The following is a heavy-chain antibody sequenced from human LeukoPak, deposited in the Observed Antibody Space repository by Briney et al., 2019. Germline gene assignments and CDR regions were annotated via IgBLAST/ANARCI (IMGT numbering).Heavy chain of an antibody. D-gene: IGHD6-19*01. V-gene: IGHV4-39*01. CDR1: GGSISSSSYY. CDR3: ARHVRSLRRRSSGWLPFDY. Sequence: KTSETLSLTCTVSGGSISSSSYYWGWIRQPPGKGLEWIGSIYYSGSTYYNPSLKSRVTISVDTSKNQFSLKLSSVTAADTAVYYCARHVRSLRRRSSGWLPFDYWGQGTLVTVSS. CDR2: IYYSGST. J-gene: IGHJ4*02.